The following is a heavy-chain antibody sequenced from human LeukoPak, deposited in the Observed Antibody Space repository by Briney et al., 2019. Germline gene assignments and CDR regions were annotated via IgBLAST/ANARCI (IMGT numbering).Heavy chain of an antibody. CDR3: ARVPRGGSGYRSFDY. J-gene: IGHJ4*02. CDR2: INPNSDGI. V-gene: IGHV1-2*07. CDR1: GYTFTDHY. D-gene: IGHD2-15*01. Sequence: GASVKVSCKASGYTFTDHYMHWVRQAPGQGLEWMGWINPNSDGINNYAHKFQGRVTMTRDTSISTAYMELSGLTSDDTAVYYCARVPRGGSGYRSFDYWGQGTLVTVSS.